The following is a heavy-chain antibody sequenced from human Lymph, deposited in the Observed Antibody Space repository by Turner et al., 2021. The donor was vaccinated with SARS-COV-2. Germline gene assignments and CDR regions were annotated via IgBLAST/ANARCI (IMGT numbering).Heavy chain of an antibody. CDR2: IYYSGST. Sequence: QLQLQESGPGLVKPSETLSLTCTVSGGSIRSSSYYWGWIRQPPGKGLEWIGNIYYSGSTYYNPSLKSRVTISVDTSKNQFSLKLSSVTAADTAVYYCARLVRRAEYYFDYWGQGTLVTVSS. J-gene: IGHJ4*02. CDR1: GGSIRSSSYY. CDR3: ARLVRRAEYYFDY. D-gene: IGHD3-10*01. V-gene: IGHV4-39*01.